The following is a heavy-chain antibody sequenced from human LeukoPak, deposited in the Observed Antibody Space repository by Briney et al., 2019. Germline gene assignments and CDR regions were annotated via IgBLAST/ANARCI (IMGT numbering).Heavy chain of an antibody. Sequence: GASVKVSCKASGGTFSSYAISWVRQAPGQGLEWMGGIIPIFGTANYAQKFQGRVTITTDESTSTAYMELSSLRSEDTAVYYCAREARYNWNYGLSYYYYMDVWGKGTTVTVSS. CDR2: IIPIFGTA. D-gene: IGHD1-7*01. CDR1: GGTFSSYA. CDR3: AREARYNWNYGLSYYYYMDV. V-gene: IGHV1-69*05. J-gene: IGHJ6*03.